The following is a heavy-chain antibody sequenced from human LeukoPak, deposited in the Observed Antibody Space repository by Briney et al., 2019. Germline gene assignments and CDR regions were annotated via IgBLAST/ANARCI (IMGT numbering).Heavy chain of an antibody. Sequence: QPGGSLRLSCAASGFTFSSYEMNWVRQAPGTGLEWVSYISSSGSTIYYADSVKGRFTISRDNAKNSLYLQMNSLRAEDTAVYYCARDPGYSYGFDYWGQGTLVTVSS. D-gene: IGHD5-18*01. V-gene: IGHV3-48*03. CDR1: GFTFSSYE. J-gene: IGHJ4*02. CDR2: ISSSGSTI. CDR3: ARDPGYSYGFDY.